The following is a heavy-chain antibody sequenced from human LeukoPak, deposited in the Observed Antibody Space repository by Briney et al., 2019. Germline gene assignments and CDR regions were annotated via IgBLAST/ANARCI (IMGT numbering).Heavy chain of an antibody. J-gene: IGHJ4*02. CDR1: GLPFSYHH. CDR2: IRNKAKRYPT. D-gene: IGHD1-26*01. Sequence: GGPLRLPCAPCGLPFSYHHMDWVRPAPGKGLEGVGRIRNKAKRYPTEHAASVRGRFIISRDDSKHALYLRMNSLKTEDTGVYYCARVGIVGATGYFDNWGQGTLVSVCS. V-gene: IGHV3-72*01. CDR3: ARVGIVGATGYFDN.